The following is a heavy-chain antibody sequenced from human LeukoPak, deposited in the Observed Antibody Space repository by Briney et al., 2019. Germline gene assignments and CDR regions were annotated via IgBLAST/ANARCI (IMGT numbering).Heavy chain of an antibody. V-gene: IGHV4-4*02. D-gene: IGHD2-21*02. CDR3: ARDSKVTYYFDY. CDR2: IYHSGGT. CDR1: GGSISSSNW. J-gene: IGHJ4*02. Sequence: SETLSLTCAVSGGSISSSNWWRWVRQPPGKGLEWIGEIYHSGGTNYNPSLKSRVTISVDKSKNQFSLKLSSVTAADTAVYYCARDSKVTYYFDYWGQGTLVTVSS.